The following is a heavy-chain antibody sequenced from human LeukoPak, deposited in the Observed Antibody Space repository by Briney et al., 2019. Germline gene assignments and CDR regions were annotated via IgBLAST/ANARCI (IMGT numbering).Heavy chain of an antibody. J-gene: IGHJ4*02. Sequence: SETLSLTCTVSGGSISSSSYCWGWMRQPPGKGLEWIGSMYYSGSNYDNPSLRSRVTISVDMSKKQFPLKLSSVTAADTAVYYCARHAVTVADTEGEFDYWGQGTLVTVSS. CDR1: GGSISSSSYC. CDR3: ARHAVTVADTEGEFDY. CDR2: MYYSGSN. D-gene: IGHD6-19*01. V-gene: IGHV4-39*01.